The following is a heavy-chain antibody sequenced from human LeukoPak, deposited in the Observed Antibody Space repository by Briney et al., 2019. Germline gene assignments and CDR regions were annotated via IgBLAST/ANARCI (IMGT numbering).Heavy chain of an antibody. Sequence: PGGSLRLSCAASGFTFSSYAMSWVRQAPGKGLEWVSGIRGSGGSTYYADSVKGRFTISRDNSKSTLYLQMNSLRAEDTAVYYCAKVYSGSYYDPLDAFNIWGQGTTVTVSP. CDR2: IRGSGGST. V-gene: IGHV3-23*01. CDR1: GFTFSSYA. CDR3: AKVYSGSYYDPLDAFNI. J-gene: IGHJ3*02. D-gene: IGHD1-26*01.